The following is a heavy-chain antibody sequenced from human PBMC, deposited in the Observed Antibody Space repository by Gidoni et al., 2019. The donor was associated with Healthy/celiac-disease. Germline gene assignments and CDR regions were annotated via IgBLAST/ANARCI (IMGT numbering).Heavy chain of an antibody. D-gene: IGHD3-10*01. J-gene: IGHJ6*03. Sequence: QVQLQQWGAGLLKPSETLSLTCAVYGGSFSGYYWRWIRQPPGKGLEWIGEINHSGSTNYNPSLKSRVTISVDTSKNQFSLKLSSVTAADTAVYYCARESITMVRGVIINYYYYYYMDVWGKGTTVTVSS. V-gene: IGHV4-34*01. CDR3: ARESITMVRGVIINYYYYYYMDV. CDR2: INHSGST. CDR1: GGSFSGYY.